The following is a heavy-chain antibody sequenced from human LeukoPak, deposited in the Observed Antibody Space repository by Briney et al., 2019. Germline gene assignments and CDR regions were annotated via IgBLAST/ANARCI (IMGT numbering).Heavy chain of an antibody. CDR1: GFTFSSYW. CDR3: ARDQSLWFGELSGHDY. V-gene: IGHV3-74*01. CDR2: INSDGSST. D-gene: IGHD3-10*01. Sequence: GGSLRLSCAASGFTFSSYWMHWVRQAPGKGLVWVSRINSDGSSTSYADSVKGRFTISRDNAKNTLYLQMNSLRAEDTAVYYCARDQSLWFGELSGHDYWGQGTLVTVSS. J-gene: IGHJ4*02.